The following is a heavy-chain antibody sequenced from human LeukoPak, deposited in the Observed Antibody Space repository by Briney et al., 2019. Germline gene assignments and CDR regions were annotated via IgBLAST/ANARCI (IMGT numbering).Heavy chain of an antibody. J-gene: IGHJ6*02. CDR1: GFTFSSYA. D-gene: IGHD4-11*01. Sequence: GGSLRLSCAASGFTFSSYAMSWVRQAPGKGLKWVSAISGSGGSTYYADSVKGRVTISRDNSKNTLYLQMNSLRAEDTAVYYCAKVTTTVTTLYYYYYGMDVWGQGTTVTVSS. CDR2: ISGSGGST. CDR3: AKVTTTVTTLYYYYYGMDV. V-gene: IGHV3-23*01.